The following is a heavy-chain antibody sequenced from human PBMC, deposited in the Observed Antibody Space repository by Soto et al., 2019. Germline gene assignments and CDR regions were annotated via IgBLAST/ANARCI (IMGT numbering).Heavy chain of an antibody. Sequence: GGSLRLSCAASGFSFSSYGMHWVRQAPGKGLEWVAVISYDGSNKYYADSVKGRFTISRDNSKNTLYLQMNSLRAEDTAVYYCAKETQSSGWYCYYGKDVWGQGTTVTVSS. D-gene: IGHD6-19*01. CDR3: AKETQSSGWYCYYGKDV. J-gene: IGHJ6*02. V-gene: IGHV3-30*18. CDR2: ISYDGSNK. CDR1: GFSFSSYG.